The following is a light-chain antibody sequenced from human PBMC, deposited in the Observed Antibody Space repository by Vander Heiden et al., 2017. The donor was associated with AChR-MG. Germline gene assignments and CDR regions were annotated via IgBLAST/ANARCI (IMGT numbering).Light chain of an antibody. Sequence: DIQMTQSPSTLSASVGDRVTITCRASQSTSTWLAWYQQKPGKAPKLLIYDASSLEGGVPSRFSGSGSGTEFTLTISSLQPDDFATYYCQQDNSYSGTFGRGTKVEIK. J-gene: IGKJ1*01. CDR2: DAS. V-gene: IGKV1-5*01. CDR3: QQDNSYSGT. CDR1: QSTSTW.